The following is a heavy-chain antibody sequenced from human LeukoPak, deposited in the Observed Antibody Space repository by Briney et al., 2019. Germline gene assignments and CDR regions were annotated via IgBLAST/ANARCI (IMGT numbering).Heavy chain of an antibody. V-gene: IGHV3-48*03. Sequence: GGSLRLSCAASGFTFSSYEMNWVRQAPGKGLEWVSYISSSGSTIYYADSVKGRFTISRDNAKNSLYLQVNSLRAEDTAVYYCAKDTTGSYQRAFDYWGQGTLVTVSS. CDR1: GFTFSSYE. CDR3: AKDTTGSYQRAFDY. CDR2: ISSSGSTI. D-gene: IGHD1-1*01. J-gene: IGHJ4*02.